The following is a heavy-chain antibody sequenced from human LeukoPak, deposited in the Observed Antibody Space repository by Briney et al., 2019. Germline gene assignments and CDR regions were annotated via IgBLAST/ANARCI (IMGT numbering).Heavy chain of an antibody. Sequence: GGSLRLSCAASGSTFSSYAMHWVRQAPGKGLEWVAVISYDGSNKYYADSVKGRLNTLYLQMNSLRAEDTAVYYCARPVGYYSYFDYWGQGTLITVSS. V-gene: IGHV3-30-3*01. D-gene: IGHD3-22*01. CDR3: ARPVGYYSYFDY. CDR1: GSTFSSYA. CDR2: ISYDGSNK. J-gene: IGHJ4*02.